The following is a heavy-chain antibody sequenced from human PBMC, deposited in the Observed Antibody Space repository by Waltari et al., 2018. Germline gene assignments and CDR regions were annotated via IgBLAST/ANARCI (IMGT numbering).Heavy chain of an antibody. CDR2: IRSKGNNYAT. Sequence: EVRLVESGGGLVQQGGSLRLSCLGSGFPFSGDALTWVRQAHGKRLEWVGRIRSKGNNYATQYGESVKGRFTVSRKDVDNTAFLQMSSLKTEDTAVYYCSRHIPSVCGGDCYHSFYYGLDVWGQGTTVIVSS. D-gene: IGHD2-21*02. V-gene: IGHV3-73*02. J-gene: IGHJ6*02. CDR3: SRHIPSVCGGDCYHSFYYGLDV. CDR1: GFPFSGDA.